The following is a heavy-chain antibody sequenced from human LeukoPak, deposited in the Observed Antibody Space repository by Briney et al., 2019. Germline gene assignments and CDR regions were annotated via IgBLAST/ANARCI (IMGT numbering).Heavy chain of an antibody. D-gene: IGHD2-21*02. J-gene: IGHJ4*02. CDR1: GYTFTSYD. Sequence: GASVKVSCKASGYTFTSYDINWVRQATGQGLEWMGWMNPNSGNTGYAQKFQGRVTITRNTSISTAYMELSSLRSEDTAVYYCARGPGVCGGDCYPDYWGQGTLVTVSS. V-gene: IGHV1-8*03. CDR2: MNPNSGNT. CDR3: ARGPGVCGGDCYPDY.